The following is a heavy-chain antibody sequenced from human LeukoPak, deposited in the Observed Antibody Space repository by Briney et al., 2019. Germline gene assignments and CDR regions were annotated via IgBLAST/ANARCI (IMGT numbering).Heavy chain of an antibody. CDR3: AREVRGVIIKG. Sequence: PSETLSLTCAVSGYSISSDYYWSWIRQPPGKGLEWIGYIYYSGSTYYNPSLKSRVTISVDTSKNQFSLKLSSVTAADTAVYYCAREVRGVIIKGWGQGTLVTVSS. D-gene: IGHD3-10*01. V-gene: IGHV4-30-4*08. CDR2: IYYSGST. CDR1: GYSISSDYY. J-gene: IGHJ4*02.